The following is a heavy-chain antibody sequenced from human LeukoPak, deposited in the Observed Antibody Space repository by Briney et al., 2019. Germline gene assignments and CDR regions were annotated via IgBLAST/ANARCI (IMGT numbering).Heavy chain of an antibody. Sequence: GESLKISCTASGFTFSNYGFHWVRQAPGKGLEWVAFIQSDESNKHYADSVKGRFTVSRDNSKNTLYLQMNSLRAEDTAVYYCAKARGSGWHDPWYLDYWGQGTLVTVSS. D-gene: IGHD6-19*01. CDR1: GFTFSNYG. CDR3: AKARGSGWHDPWYLDY. CDR2: IQSDESNK. J-gene: IGHJ4*02. V-gene: IGHV3-30*02.